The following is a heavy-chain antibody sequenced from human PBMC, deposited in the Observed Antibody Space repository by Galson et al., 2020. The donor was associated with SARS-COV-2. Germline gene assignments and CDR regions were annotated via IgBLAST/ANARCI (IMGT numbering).Heavy chain of an antibody. J-gene: IGHJ4*02. CDR2: ISYSGST. Sequence: SETLSLTCTVSGGSVSRSSSHWGWIRQPPGKGLEWIGRISYSGSTFYNPSLKSRVTISIDTSKNQFSLKMNSVTAADTAVYYCARETPRSTYYRGGIDFWGQGTLVTVSS. CDR1: GGSVSRSSSH. D-gene: IGHD3-22*01. CDR3: ARETPRSTYYRGGIDF. V-gene: IGHV4-39*07.